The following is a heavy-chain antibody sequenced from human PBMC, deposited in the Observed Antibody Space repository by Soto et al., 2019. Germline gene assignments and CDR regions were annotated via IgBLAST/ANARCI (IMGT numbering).Heavy chain of an antibody. CDR1: GGSISSSSYY. CDR3: ARHVLHSYAPFYCFAP. V-gene: IGHV4-39*01. Sequence: SETLSLTCTVSGGSISSSSYYWGRIRQPPGKGLEWIGSIYYSGSTYYNPPLKSRVTISVDTSKNQFSLKLSSVTAADTAVYYWARHVLHSYAPFYCFAPWGQGTLVPVPS. D-gene: IGHD3-16*01. CDR2: IYYSGST. J-gene: IGHJ5*02.